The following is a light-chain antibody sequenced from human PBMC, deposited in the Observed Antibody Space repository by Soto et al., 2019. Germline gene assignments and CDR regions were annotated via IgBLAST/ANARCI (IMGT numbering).Light chain of an antibody. CDR2: EVT. Sequence: QSPPTQASSMSESLGQGKTITCRGTTSDLGGYNYVSWYQQHPGKAPRLVIYEVTNRPSGVSNRFSGSKSGNTASLTISGLQADDEADYYCNSFTDSTLYVCGTGT. V-gene: IGLV2-14*01. J-gene: IGLJ1*01. CDR3: NSFTDSTLYV. CDR1: TSDLGGYNY.